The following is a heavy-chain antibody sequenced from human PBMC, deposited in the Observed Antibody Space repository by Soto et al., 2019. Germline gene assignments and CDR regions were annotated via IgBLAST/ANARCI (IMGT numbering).Heavy chain of an antibody. Sequence: QVQLVQSGAEVKMPGASVKVSCKASGYTFTSYGISWVRQAPGQGLEYMGWITAYNGNTNYAQKLQGRVTMTTDTATSTAYVELRSLRFDDTAVYSCALYDSRPGYFDYWGQGTLVTVSS. J-gene: IGHJ4*02. D-gene: IGHD3-22*01. V-gene: IGHV1-18*01. CDR2: ITAYNGNT. CDR3: ALYDSRPGYFDY. CDR1: GYTFTSYG.